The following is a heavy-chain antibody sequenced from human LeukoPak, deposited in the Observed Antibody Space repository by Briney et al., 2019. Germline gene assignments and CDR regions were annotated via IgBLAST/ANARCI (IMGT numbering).Heavy chain of an antibody. J-gene: IGHJ4*02. CDR2: ISSSSSYI. CDR1: GFTFSSYS. V-gene: IGHV3-21*01. CDR3: ARGWPPNDYDSSGYGDY. D-gene: IGHD3-22*01. Sequence: GGSLRLSSAASGFTFSSYSMNWVRQAPGKGLEWVSSISSSSSYIYYADSVKGRFTISRDNAKNSLYLQMNSLRAEDTAVYYCARGWPPNDYDSSGYGDYWGQGTLVTVSS.